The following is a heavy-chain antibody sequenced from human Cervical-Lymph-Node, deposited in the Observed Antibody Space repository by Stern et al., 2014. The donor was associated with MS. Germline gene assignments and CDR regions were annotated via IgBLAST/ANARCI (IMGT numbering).Heavy chain of an antibody. CDR3: VKEALRFLNWFDP. J-gene: IGHJ5*02. V-gene: IGHV3-23*04. D-gene: IGHD3-3*01. Sequence: EVQLEESGGGLVQPGGSLRLSCAASGFTFSNYAMNWVRQAPGKGLEWVSTISGSSDNTNYADSVKGRFTISRDNSKNTLYLHMSSLRAEDTAVYYCVKEALRFLNWFDPWGQGTLVTVSS. CDR2: ISGSSDNT. CDR1: GFTFSNYA.